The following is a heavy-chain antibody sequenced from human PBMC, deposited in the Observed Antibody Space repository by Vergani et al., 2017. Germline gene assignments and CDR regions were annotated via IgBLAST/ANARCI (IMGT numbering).Heavy chain of an antibody. CDR2: IYWNDDQ. D-gene: IGHD1-7*01. J-gene: IGHJ6*03. V-gene: IGHV2-5*04. Sequence: QITLKESGPTLVKPTQTLTLTCTFSGFSLNTRGVSVAWIRQPPGKALDWLALIYWNDDQHYSPSLNNRVTITKDTSKNQVVLTMTNMDYVDTGTYYCVYRKNECGTTGCFYPFYYYYYMGVLGKGTTVTVSS. CDR3: VYRKNECGTTGCFYPFYYYYYMGV. CDR1: GFSLNTRGVS.